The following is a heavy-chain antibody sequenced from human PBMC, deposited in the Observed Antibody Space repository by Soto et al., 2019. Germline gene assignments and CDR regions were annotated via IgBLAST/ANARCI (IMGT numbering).Heavy chain of an antibody. J-gene: IGHJ6*02. D-gene: IGHD6-6*01. Sequence: GGSLRLSCAASGFTFSSYAMHWVRQAPGKGLEWVAVISYDGSNKYYADSVKGQVTISADKSISTAYLQWSSLKASDTAMYYCARRRTRAARPYYYGMDVWGQGTTVTVSS. CDR1: GFTFSSYA. V-gene: IGHV3-30-3*01. CDR3: ARRRTRAARPYYYGMDV. CDR2: ISYDGSNK.